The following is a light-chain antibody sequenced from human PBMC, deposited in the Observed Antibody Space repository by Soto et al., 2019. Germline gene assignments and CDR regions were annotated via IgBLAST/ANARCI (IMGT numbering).Light chain of an antibody. CDR2: AAS. CDR3: QQSYRSPGP. J-gene: IGKJ4*01. Sequence: DIRVTQAPSSLSASVGDRVTITCLASQTITTFLNWYLQRQGQAPKLLIYAASNLHAGVPSRFSGSGSGTEFTLIISSLQPEDFASYYCQQSYRSPGPFGGGTKVEIQ. V-gene: IGKV1-39*01. CDR1: QTITTF.